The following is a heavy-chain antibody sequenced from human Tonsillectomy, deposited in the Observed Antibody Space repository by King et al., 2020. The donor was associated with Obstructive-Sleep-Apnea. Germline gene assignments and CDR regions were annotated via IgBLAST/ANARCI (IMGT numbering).Heavy chain of an antibody. D-gene: IGHD6-13*01. Sequence: VQLVESGGGVVQPGRSLRLSCAASGFTFSNYGMHWGRQAPGEGLEWGAIISYDGSDKYYADSLKGRFTISRDNSKSTLYLQMNSLRPEDTAVYYCGGYNWFDPWGQGTLVTVSS. CDR1: GFTFSNYG. V-gene: IGHV3-30*03. CDR3: GGYNWFDP. CDR2: ISYDGSDK. J-gene: IGHJ5*02.